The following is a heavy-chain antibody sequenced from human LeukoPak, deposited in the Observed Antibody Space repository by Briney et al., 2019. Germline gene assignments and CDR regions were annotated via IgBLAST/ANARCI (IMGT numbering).Heavy chain of an antibody. V-gene: IGHV3-30*02. D-gene: IGHD4-17*01. Sequence: GGSLRLSCAASGFTFSSYGMHWVRQAPGKGLEWVAFIRYDGSNKYYADSVKGRFTISRDNSKNTLYLQMNSLRAEDTAVYYCAKDQDDYGGSFDYWGQGTLVTVSS. CDR1: GFTFSSYG. CDR2: IRYDGSNK. J-gene: IGHJ4*02. CDR3: AKDQDDYGGSFDY.